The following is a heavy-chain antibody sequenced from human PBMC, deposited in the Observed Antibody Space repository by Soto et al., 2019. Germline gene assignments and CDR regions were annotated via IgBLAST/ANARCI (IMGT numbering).Heavy chain of an antibody. D-gene: IGHD5-12*01. CDR3: ARDHYNGYQLHS. Sequence: QVQLQESGPGQVKPSQTLSLTCSVSGGSISSGDYKWSWIRQHPGKGLQWIGYIYSSGSTYYNPSLKSRITISVDTSTNQFSLRLSSVTAADTAVYYCARDHYNGYQLHSWGQGTLATVSS. V-gene: IGHV4-31*03. CDR2: IYSSGST. CDR1: GGSISSGDYK. J-gene: IGHJ4*02.